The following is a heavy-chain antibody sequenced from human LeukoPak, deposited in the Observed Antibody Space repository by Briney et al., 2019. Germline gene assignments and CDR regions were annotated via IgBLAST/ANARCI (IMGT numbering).Heavy chain of an antibody. CDR1: GFTFSSYG. CDR2: IRFDGSYN. Sequence: PGGSLRLSCAASGFTFSSYGMHWVRQAPGKGLEWVAFIRFDGSYNYYADSVKGRFTISRDNSKNTLYLQMNSLRAEDTAVYYCARPSLNTGSYFDYWGQGILVSVSS. V-gene: IGHV3-30*02. CDR3: ARPSLNTGSYFDY. J-gene: IGHJ4*02. D-gene: IGHD1-26*01.